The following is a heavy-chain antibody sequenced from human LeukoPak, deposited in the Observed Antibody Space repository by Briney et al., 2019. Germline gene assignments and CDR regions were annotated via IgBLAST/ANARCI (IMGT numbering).Heavy chain of an antibody. V-gene: IGHV4-59*06. CDR1: GGSISSYY. CDR2: IYYSGST. Sequence: SETLSLTCTVSGGSISSYYWSWIRQHPGKGLEWIGYIYYSGSTYYNPSLKSRVTISVDTSKNQFSLKLSSVTAADTAVYYCARTYGDYAISNWFDPWGQGTLVTVSS. J-gene: IGHJ5*02. CDR3: ARTYGDYAISNWFDP. D-gene: IGHD4-17*01.